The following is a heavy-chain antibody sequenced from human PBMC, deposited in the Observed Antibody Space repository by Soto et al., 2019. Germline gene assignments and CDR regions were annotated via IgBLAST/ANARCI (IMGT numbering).Heavy chain of an antibody. CDR3: ARGYCSGGSCWDPSFDY. CDR2: INSDGSST. CDR1: GFTFSSYW. Sequence: GGSLRLSCAASGFTFSSYWMHWVRQAPGKGLVWVSRINSDGSSTNYADSVKGRFTISRDNAKNTLFLQMNSLRAEDTALYYCARGYCSGGSCWDPSFDYWGQGTLITVSS. V-gene: IGHV3-74*01. D-gene: IGHD2-15*01. J-gene: IGHJ4*02.